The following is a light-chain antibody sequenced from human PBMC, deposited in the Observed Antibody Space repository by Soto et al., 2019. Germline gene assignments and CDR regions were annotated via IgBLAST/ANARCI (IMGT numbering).Light chain of an antibody. CDR2: GTS. Sequence: EIVMTQSPATLSVSPGERATLSCRASQSLGSNLAWYQQRPGQAPRLLIYGTSTRATGIPARFSGSGSGTEFTLTISSLQSEDFAVYYCQQYNYWPLYTFGQGTKVEIK. J-gene: IGKJ2*01. V-gene: IGKV3-15*01. CDR1: QSLGSN. CDR3: QQYNYWPLYT.